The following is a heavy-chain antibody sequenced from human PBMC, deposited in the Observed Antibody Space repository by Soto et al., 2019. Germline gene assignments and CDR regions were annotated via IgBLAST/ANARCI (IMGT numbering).Heavy chain of an antibody. Sequence: SETLSLTCTVSDGSISNFYWSWIRHPPGKGLEWIGYISSSGNTNYNPSLKSRVSISVDTSKNQFSLNLTSVTAADTGVYYCARAPMVLTRSYFDSWGQGTPVTVSS. CDR2: ISSSGNT. CDR1: DGSISNFY. J-gene: IGHJ4*02. D-gene: IGHD3-22*01. V-gene: IGHV4-59*01. CDR3: ARAPMVLTRSYFDS.